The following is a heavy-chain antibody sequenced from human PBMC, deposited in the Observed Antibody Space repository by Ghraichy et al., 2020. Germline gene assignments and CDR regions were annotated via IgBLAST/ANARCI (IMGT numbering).Heavy chain of an antibody. D-gene: IGHD6-13*01. Sequence: SETLSLTCAVYGGSFSGYYWSWIRQPPGKGLEWIGEINHSGSTNYNPSLKSRVTISVDTSKNQFSLKLSSVTAADTAVYYCARHGRRVAAGAGQPRDRGYFDPWGQGTLVTVSS. CDR1: GGSFSGYY. CDR3: ARHGRRVAAGAGQPRDRGYFDP. V-gene: IGHV4-34*01. J-gene: IGHJ5*02. CDR2: INHSGST.